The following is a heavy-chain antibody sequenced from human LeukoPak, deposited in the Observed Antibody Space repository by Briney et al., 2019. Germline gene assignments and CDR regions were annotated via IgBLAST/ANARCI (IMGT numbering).Heavy chain of an antibody. CDR3: ARGPLHNYDSSGYCTFSFDY. CDR2: IIPIFGTA. Sequence: ASVKVSCKASGGTFSSYAISWVRQAPGQGLEWMGGIIPIFGTANYAQKFQGRVTITTDESTSTAYMELSSLRSEDTAVYYCARGPLHNYDSSGYCTFSFDYWGQGTLVTVSS. J-gene: IGHJ4*02. D-gene: IGHD3-22*01. V-gene: IGHV1-69*05. CDR1: GGTFSSYA.